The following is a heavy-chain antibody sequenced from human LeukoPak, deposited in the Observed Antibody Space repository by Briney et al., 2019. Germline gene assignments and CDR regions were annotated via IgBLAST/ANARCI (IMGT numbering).Heavy chain of an antibody. CDR1: GFTFSSYA. CDR3: AREGSGSYSGSMDY. D-gene: IGHD1-26*01. J-gene: IGHJ4*02. Sequence: QPGGSLRLSCAASGFTFSSYAMSWVRQAPVKGLEWVSAISGSGGSTYYADSVKGRFTISRDNSKNTLYLQMNSLRAEDTAVYYCAREGSGSYSGSMDYWGQGTLVTVSS. CDR2: ISGSGGST. V-gene: IGHV3-23*01.